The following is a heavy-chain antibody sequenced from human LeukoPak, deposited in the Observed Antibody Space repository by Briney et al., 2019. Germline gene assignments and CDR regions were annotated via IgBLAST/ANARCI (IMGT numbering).Heavy chain of an antibody. CDR3: TRHVAGPDY. Sequence: PGGSLRLSCAASGFTFSGSAMHWVRQASGKGLDWVGRIRSKANIYATAYAASVKGRFTISRDDSKNTAYLQMNSLKTEDTAVYYCTRHVAGPDYWGQGTLVTVSS. CDR1: GFTFSGSA. D-gene: IGHD2-15*01. V-gene: IGHV3-73*01. J-gene: IGHJ4*02. CDR2: IRSKANIYAT.